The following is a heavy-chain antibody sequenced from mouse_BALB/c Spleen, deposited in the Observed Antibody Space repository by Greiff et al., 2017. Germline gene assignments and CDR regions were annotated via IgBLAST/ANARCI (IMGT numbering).Heavy chain of an antibody. CDR2: ISDGGSYT. J-gene: IGHJ2*01. CDR3: ARDSFDY. CDR1: GFTFSDYY. Sequence: DVQLQQSGGGLVKPGGSLKLSCAASGFTFSDYYLYWVRQTPEKRQGWVATISDGGSYTYYPDSVKGRFTISRDNAKNNLYLQMSSLKSEDTAMYSCARDSFDYWGQGTTLTVSS. V-gene: IGHV5-4*02.